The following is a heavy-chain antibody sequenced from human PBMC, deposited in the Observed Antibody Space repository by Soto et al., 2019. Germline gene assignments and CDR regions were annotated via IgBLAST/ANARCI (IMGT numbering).Heavy chain of an antibody. V-gene: IGHV4-39*01. CDR2: IYYSGST. J-gene: IGHJ5*02. Sequence: SETLSLTCSVSGGSINSSSYFWGWVRQPPGKGLEWIGSIYYSGSTCYNPSLRSRVTISVDTSKNQFSLKLSSVTPTDTAVYYCARRSSSSLGSLFDPWGRGILVTVSS. CDR3: ARRSSSSLGSLFDP. D-gene: IGHD6-6*01. CDR1: GGSINSSSYF.